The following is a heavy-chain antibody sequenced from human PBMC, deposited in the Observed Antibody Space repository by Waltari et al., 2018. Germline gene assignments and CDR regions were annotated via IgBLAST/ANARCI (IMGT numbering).Heavy chain of an antibody. CDR1: AFNFSRSA. CDR2: ISYDGSNK. J-gene: IGHJ4*02. CDR3: AKGGRYFDPFDY. V-gene: IGHV3-30*18. Sequence: QVQLVESGGGLVEPGRSLGLSCAASAFNFSRSALQWARQAPGKGLEWVAVISYDGSNKYYADSVKGRFTISRDNSKNTLYLQMNSLRAEDTAVYYCAKGGRYFDPFDYGGQGTLVTVSS. D-gene: IGHD3-9*01.